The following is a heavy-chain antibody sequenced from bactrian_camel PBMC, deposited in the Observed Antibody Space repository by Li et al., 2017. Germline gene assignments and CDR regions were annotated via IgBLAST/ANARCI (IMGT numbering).Heavy chain of an antibody. J-gene: IGHJ6*01. CDR1: GDFATTYC. Sequence: VQLVESGGGSVQAGGSLRLSCKASGDFATTYCLGWFRQSPGKERVGIAYIDNSRTAIYAESVKGRFTISQDNAKNTLYLQMNNLQPEDTAMYYCAADCPTTRASLKVVVTALDFGRWGPGTQVTVS. V-gene: IGHV3S53*01. CDR3: AADCPTTRASLKVVVTALDFGR. CDR2: IDNSRTA. D-gene: IGHD2*01.